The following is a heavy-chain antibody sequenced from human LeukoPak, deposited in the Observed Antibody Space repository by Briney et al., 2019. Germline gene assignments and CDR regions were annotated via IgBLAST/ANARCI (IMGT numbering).Heavy chain of an antibody. CDR1: GGSISSSSYY. CDR2: IYYSGST. Sequence: PSETLSLTCTVSGGSISSSSYYWGWIRQPPGKGLEWIGSIYYSGSTYYNPSLKSRVTISVDTSKNQFSLKLSSVTAADTAMYYCARGTLYSGWSYYFDYWGQGSQVTVSS. CDR3: ARGTLYSGWSYYFDY. V-gene: IGHV4-39*07. J-gene: IGHJ4*02. D-gene: IGHD6-19*01.